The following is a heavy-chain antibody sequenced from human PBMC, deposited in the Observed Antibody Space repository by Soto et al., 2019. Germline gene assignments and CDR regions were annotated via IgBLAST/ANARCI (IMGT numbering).Heavy chain of an antibody. Sequence: PSETLSLTCTVSGGSISSGGYYWSWIRQHPGKGLEWIGYIYYSGSTYYNPSLKSRVTISVDTSKNQFSLKLSSVTAADTAVYYCAREKRNWFDPWGQGTLVTVSS. CDR2: IYYSGST. J-gene: IGHJ5*02. CDR3: AREKRNWFDP. V-gene: IGHV4-31*03. CDR1: GGSISSGGYY.